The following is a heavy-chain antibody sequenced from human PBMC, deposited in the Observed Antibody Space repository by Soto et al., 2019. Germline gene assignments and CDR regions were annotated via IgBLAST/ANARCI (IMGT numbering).Heavy chain of an antibody. D-gene: IGHD4-17*01. Sequence: QVQLVQSGAEVKKPGASVKVSCKASGYTFTSYYMHWVRQAPGQGLEWMGISNPSGGSTSYAQKSQGRVTMTRETSTSTVYMELSSLRSEDTAVYYCARDFGGDYVLGYWGQGTLVTVSS. CDR3: ARDFGGDYVLGY. J-gene: IGHJ4*02. CDR2: SNPSGGST. V-gene: IGHV1-46*01. CDR1: GYTFTSYY.